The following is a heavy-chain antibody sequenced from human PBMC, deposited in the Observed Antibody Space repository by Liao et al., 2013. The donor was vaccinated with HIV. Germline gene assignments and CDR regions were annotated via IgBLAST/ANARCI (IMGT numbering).Heavy chain of an antibody. CDR3: ARDHAYCGGDCSIYYYYMDV. J-gene: IGHJ6*03. CDR1: GGSISNYY. CDR2: IYYSESTKHNPS. D-gene: IGHD2-21*01. Sequence: QVQLQESGPGLVKPSETLSLTCSVSGGSISNYYWSWIRQPPGKGLEWIGYIYYSESTKHNPSNYNPSLKSRVTMSVDTSKNQFSLKLSSVTAADTAVYYCARDHAYCGGDCSIYYYYMDVWGKGTTVTVSS. V-gene: IGHV4-59*12.